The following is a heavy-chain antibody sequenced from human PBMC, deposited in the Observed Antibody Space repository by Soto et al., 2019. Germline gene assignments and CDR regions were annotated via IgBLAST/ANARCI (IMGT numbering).Heavy chain of an antibody. D-gene: IGHD6-19*01. CDR1: GFSLTSTAVG. J-gene: IGHJ4*02. CDR2: IYWDDDN. V-gene: IGHV2-5*02. CDR3: AHGSGWLSDY. Sequence: QITLKESGPTLVKPTQTLTLTCSFSGFSLTSTAVGVNWIRQPPGKALEWLALIYWDDDNHFSPSLKSRLSVTKDTSKTQVVLTMTNMYPVDTATYYCAHGSGWLSDYWGQGILVTVSS.